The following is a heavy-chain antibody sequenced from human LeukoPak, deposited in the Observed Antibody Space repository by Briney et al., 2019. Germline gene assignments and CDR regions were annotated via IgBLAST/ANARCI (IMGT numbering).Heavy chain of an antibody. D-gene: IGHD3-22*01. CDR2: TYYSGST. Sequence: SETLSLTCTVSGVSISSGDYYWSWIRQPPGKGLEWIGYTYYSGSTYYNPSLKSRVTISVDTSKTQFSLKLSSVTAADTAVYYCARPYYYDSRIDPWGQGTRVTVSS. J-gene: IGHJ5*02. CDR3: ARPYYYDSRIDP. V-gene: IGHV4-30-4*01. CDR1: GVSISSGDYY.